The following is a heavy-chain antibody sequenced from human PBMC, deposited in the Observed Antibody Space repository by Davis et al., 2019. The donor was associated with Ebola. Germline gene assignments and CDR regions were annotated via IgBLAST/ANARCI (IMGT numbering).Heavy chain of an antibody. J-gene: IGHJ6*02. D-gene: IGHD2/OR15-2a*01. CDR2: ISSSGSTI. V-gene: IGHV3-11*04. CDR1: GFTFSDYY. Sequence: GESLKISCAASGFTFSDYYMSWIRQAPGKGLEWVSYISSSGSTIYYADSVKGRFTISRDNAKNSLYLQMNSLRAEDTAVDYCARTDPLSRDYYGMDVWGQGTTVTVSS. CDR3: ARTDPLSRDYYGMDV.